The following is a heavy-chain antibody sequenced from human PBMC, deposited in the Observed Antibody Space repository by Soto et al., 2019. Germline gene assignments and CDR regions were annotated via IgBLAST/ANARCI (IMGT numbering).Heavy chain of an antibody. CDR1: GFTFSSYL. Sequence: GGSLRLSCAASGFTFSSYLMSWVRQAPVKGLEWVAHINQGGSQKYYLDSVKGRFTISKDSSKNSLYLQMNSLRAEDTDVYYYARIYCSNTSGYYDYWGQGTLVTVSS. CDR2: INQGGSQK. V-gene: IGHV3-7*01. CDR3: ARIYCSNTSGYYDY. J-gene: IGHJ4*02. D-gene: IGHD2-2*01.